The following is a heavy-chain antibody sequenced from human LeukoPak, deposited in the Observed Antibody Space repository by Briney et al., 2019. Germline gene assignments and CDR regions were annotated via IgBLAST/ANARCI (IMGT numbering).Heavy chain of an antibody. CDR1: GYTFTSYG. CDR2: ISAYNGNT. Sequence: ASVTVSCKASGYTFTSYGISWVRQAPGQGREWMGWISAYNGNTDYAQSLQGRVTITIDTSTSTVYMELRSLRSDDTAVYYCARDVGRSYDLDYWGQGTLVTVSS. J-gene: IGHJ4*02. D-gene: IGHD3-16*01. CDR3: ARDVGRSYDLDY. V-gene: IGHV1-18*01.